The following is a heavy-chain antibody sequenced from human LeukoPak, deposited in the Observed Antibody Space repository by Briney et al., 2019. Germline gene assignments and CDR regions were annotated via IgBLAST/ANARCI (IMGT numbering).Heavy chain of an antibody. Sequence: PSETLSLTCAVYGGSFSGYYWSWVRQAPGKGLEWVSAISGSGGSTCYADSVKGRFTISRDNSKNTLYLQMNSLRAEDTAVYYCAKETPNTMTLYDYWGQGTLVTVSS. CDR3: AKETPNTMTLYDY. CDR1: GGSFSGYY. CDR2: ISGSGGST. V-gene: IGHV3-23*01. D-gene: IGHD3-22*01. J-gene: IGHJ4*02.